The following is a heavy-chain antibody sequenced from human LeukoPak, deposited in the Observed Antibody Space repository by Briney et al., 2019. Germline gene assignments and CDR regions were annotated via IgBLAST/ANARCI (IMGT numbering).Heavy chain of an antibody. J-gene: IGHJ4*02. V-gene: IGHV4-34*01. CDR2: VNESGGT. D-gene: IGHD1-26*01. CDR3: ARALRSVGAAVFDY. CDR1: IDSFSNYH. Sequence: PSETLSLTCAVYIDSFSNYHWNWIRQTPAKGMEWIGEVNESGGTNISPSLRSRVILSVDTSKNQFSLKLSSVTAADTAVYYCARALRSVGAAVFDYWGQGTLVTVSS.